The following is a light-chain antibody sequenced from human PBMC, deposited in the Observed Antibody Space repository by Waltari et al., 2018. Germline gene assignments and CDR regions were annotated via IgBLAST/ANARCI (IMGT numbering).Light chain of an antibody. Sequence: QAVVTQEPSLTVSPGGPVTLTCGSSTGPVTSGHYPYWFQQKPGHAPRTLIYDTSNKHSWTPARFSGSLLGGKAALTLSGAQPEDEAEYYCLISYSGARFVFGGGTKLTVL. CDR1: TGPVTSGHY. J-gene: IGLJ3*02. CDR3: LISYSGARFV. CDR2: DTS. V-gene: IGLV7-46*01.